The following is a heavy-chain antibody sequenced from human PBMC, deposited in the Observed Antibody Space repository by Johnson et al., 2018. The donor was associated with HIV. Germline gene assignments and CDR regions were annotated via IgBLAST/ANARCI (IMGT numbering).Heavy chain of an antibody. D-gene: IGHD3-16*01. J-gene: IGHJ3*02. Sequence: VQLVESGGGLVQPGRSLRLSCAASGFTFDDYAMHWVRQAPGKGLEWVSGISWNSGSIGYADSVKGRFTISSDNAKNSLYLQMNSLRAEDTALYYCAKANRAMTKGGFGAFDIWGQGTMVTVSS. CDR2: ISWNSGSI. CDR1: GFTFDDYA. CDR3: AKANRAMTKGGFGAFDI. V-gene: IGHV3-9*01.